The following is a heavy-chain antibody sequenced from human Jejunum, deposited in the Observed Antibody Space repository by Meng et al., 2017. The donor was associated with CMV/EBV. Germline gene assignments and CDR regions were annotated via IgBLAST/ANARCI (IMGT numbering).Heavy chain of an antibody. CDR3: ARTYPRYSTWGGPSYLYSFDS. V-gene: IGHV1-8*01. CDR2: MNPKSGNT. Sequence: DINWVRQATGQGLEWIGWMNPKSGNTGYAQKFQGRVTMTRNTSISTAYMELSSLSSEDTAVYYCARTYPRYSTWGGPSYLYSFDSWGQGTLVAVSS. D-gene: IGHD2-15*01. CDR1: D. J-gene: IGHJ4*02.